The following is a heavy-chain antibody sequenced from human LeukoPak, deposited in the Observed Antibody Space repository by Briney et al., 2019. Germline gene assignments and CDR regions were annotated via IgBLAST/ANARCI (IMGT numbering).Heavy chain of an antibody. CDR1: GYTFTGYY. CDR2: INPNSGGT. Sequence: ASVKVSCKASGYTFTGYYMHWVRQAPGQGLEWMGWINPNSGGTNYAQKFQGWVTMTRDTSISTAYMELSRLRSDDTAVYYCARDQGTIFGVVIDAWGQGTLVTVSS. D-gene: IGHD3-3*01. J-gene: IGHJ5*02. V-gene: IGHV1-2*04. CDR3: ARDQGTIFGVVIDA.